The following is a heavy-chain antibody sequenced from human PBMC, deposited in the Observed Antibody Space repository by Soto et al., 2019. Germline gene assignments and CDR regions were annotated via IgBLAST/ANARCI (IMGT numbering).Heavy chain of an antibody. D-gene: IGHD6-19*01. CDR1: GFTFSSYE. J-gene: IGHJ4*02. CDR2: ISSSGSTI. Sequence: PGGSLRLSCAASGFTFSSYEMNWVRQAPGKGLEWVSYISSSGSTIYYADSVKGRFTISRDNAKNSLYLQMNSLRAEDTAVYYCARFITGYSSGWNYFDYWGQGTLVTVSS. V-gene: IGHV3-48*03. CDR3: ARFITGYSSGWNYFDY.